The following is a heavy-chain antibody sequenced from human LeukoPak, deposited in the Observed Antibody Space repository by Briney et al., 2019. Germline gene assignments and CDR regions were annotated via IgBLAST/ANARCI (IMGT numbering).Heavy chain of an antibody. CDR3: ATGGLYSSGDY. J-gene: IGHJ4*02. CDR2: ISSSSSYI. D-gene: IGHD6-19*01. V-gene: IGHV3-21*01. CDR1: GFTFSTYT. Sequence: GGSLRLSCAASGFTFSTYTMNWVRQAPGKGLEWVSSISSSSSYIYYADAVKGRFTISRDNAKNSLYLQMNSLRAEHTAVYYCATGGLYSSGDYWGQGTLVTVSS.